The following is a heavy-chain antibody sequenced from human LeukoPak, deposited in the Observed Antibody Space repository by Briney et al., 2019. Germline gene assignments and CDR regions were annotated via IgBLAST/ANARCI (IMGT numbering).Heavy chain of an antibody. Sequence: SETLSLTCTVSGGSISSYYWSWIRQPPGKGLEWIAYIYYSGSTNYNPSLKSRVTISVDTSKNQFSLKLSSVTAADTAVYYCARGPDAAPLDYWGQGTLVTVSS. CDR1: GGSISSYY. CDR2: IYYSGST. J-gene: IGHJ4*02. V-gene: IGHV4-59*12. CDR3: ARGPDAAPLDY.